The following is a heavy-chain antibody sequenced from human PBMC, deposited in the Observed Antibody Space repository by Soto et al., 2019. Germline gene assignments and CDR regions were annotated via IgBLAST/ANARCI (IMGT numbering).Heavy chain of an antibody. CDR3: VRRVRDSRDSFDH. CDR1: GFIFSNYW. V-gene: IGHV3-7*01. Sequence: PGGSLRLSCEVSGFIFSNYWMTWVRQAPEKGLEWVANINPDGSETNYADSVKGRFTISRDNARNSLSLQMDSLRVEDTAVYYCVRRVRDSRDSFDHWGQATLVTVSS. CDR2: INPDGSET. J-gene: IGHJ4*02. D-gene: IGHD4-17*01.